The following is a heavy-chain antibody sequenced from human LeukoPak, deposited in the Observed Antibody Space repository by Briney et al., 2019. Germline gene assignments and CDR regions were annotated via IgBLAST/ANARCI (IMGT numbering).Heavy chain of an antibody. CDR2: IYYSGST. V-gene: IGHV4-59*08. J-gene: IGHJ4*02. D-gene: IGHD3-22*01. CDR3: ARRPGYYDSSGYGLGNYFDY. Sequence: SETLSLTCTVSGGSISSHYWSWIRQPPGKGLEWIGYIYYSGSTNYNPSLKSRVTISVDTSKNQFSLKLSSVTAADTAVYYCARRPGYYDSSGYGLGNYFDYWGQGTLVTVSS. CDR1: GGSISSHY.